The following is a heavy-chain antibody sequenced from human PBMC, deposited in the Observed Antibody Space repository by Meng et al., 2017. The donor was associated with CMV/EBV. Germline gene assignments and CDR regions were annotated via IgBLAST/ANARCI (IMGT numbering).Heavy chain of an antibody. Sequence: GESLKISCAASGFTFSSYGMHWVRQAPGTGLEWVAFIRYDGSNKYYADSVKGRFTISRDNAKNSLYLQMNSLRAEDTAVYYCARDAYYYGSGSYSEVDYWGQGTLVTVSS. J-gene: IGHJ4*02. CDR1: GFTFSSYG. CDR2: IRYDGSNK. D-gene: IGHD3-10*01. V-gene: IGHV3-30*02. CDR3: ARDAYYYGSGSYSEVDY.